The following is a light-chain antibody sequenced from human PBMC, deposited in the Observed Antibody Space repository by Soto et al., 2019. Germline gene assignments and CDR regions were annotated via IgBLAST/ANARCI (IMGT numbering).Light chain of an antibody. CDR2: DVS. CDR3: NSYTTSSTYV. Sequence: QSALTQPASVSGSPGQSITISCTGTSSDVGRYNYVSWYQHHPGKAPKLIFYDVSNRPSGVSERFSVSKSGYTASLTISGLQAEDEADYYCNSYTTSSTYVFGTWTKLTVL. V-gene: IGLV2-14*03. CDR1: SSDVGRYNY. J-gene: IGLJ1*01.